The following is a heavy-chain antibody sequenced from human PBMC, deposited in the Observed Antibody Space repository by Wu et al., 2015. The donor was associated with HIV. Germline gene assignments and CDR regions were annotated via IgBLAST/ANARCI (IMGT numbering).Heavy chain of an antibody. Sequence: QVQLVQSGAEVKKPGASVKVSCKAYGNTFTDHYMHWVRQAPGQGLEWMGWINHNSGGTNYAQKFQGRVTMTRDTSISTAYMEVSSLISDDTAVYYCAFDPGLLDTLDYWGQGTLVTVSS. CDR3: AFDPGLLDTLDY. D-gene: IGHD1-26*01. J-gene: IGHJ4*02. V-gene: IGHV1-2*02. CDR2: INHNSGGT. CDR1: GNTFTDHY.